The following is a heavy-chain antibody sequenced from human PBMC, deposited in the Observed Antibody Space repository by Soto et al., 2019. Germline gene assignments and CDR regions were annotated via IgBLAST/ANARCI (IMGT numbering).Heavy chain of an antibody. CDR1: GYTFTSNH. CDR3: ARAVSATVVTYHDAFDI. V-gene: IGHV1-46*01. CDR2: INPGGGST. D-gene: IGHD4-17*01. Sequence: ASVKVSCKASGYTFTSNHIHWVRQAPGQGLDWMGIINPGGGSTTYSQKFQGRVTMTRDTSTGTVYMELSSLRSDDTAVYYCARAVSATVVTYHDAFDIWGQGTMVTVSS. J-gene: IGHJ3*02.